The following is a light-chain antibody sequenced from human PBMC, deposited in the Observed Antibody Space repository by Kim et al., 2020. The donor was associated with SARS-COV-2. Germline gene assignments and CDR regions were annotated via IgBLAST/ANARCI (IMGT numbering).Light chain of an antibody. J-gene: IGLJ3*02. CDR2: EGS. Sequence: PGQSITLSCTGTSSDVGSYNLVSWYQQHPGKAPKLMIYEGSKRPSGVSNRFSGSTSGNTASLTISGLQAEDEADYYCCSYAGSNWVFGGGTQLNVL. CDR1: SSDVGSYNL. CDR3: CSYAGSNWV. V-gene: IGLV2-23*01.